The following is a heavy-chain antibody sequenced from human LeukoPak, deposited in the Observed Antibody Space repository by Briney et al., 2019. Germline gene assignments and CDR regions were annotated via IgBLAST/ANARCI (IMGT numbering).Heavy chain of an antibody. V-gene: IGHV3-48*04. CDR1: GFTLSSYS. CDR3: ARDRDYYDSSGYYLTFNDY. J-gene: IGHJ4*02. D-gene: IGHD3-22*01. CDR2: ISDSRRNI. Sequence: GESLRLSCAASGFTLSSYSMNWVRQAPGKGLEWVSYISDSRRNIYYADSVKGRFTISRDNAKNSLYLQMNSLRAEDTAVYYCARDRDYYDSSGYYLTFNDYWGQGALVTVSS.